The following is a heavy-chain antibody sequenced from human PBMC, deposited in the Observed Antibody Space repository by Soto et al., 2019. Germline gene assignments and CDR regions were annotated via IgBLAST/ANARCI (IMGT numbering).Heavy chain of an antibody. CDR3: AKDTSSSPYYMDV. D-gene: IGHD2-2*01. V-gene: IGHV3-23*01. Sequence: GGSLRLSCAASGFTFSNFAMSWVRHAPGKGLEWVSEITGSTGTTYYADSVKGRFIISRDNSKNTLHLQMNSLRAEDTVVYYCAKDTSSSPYYMDVWGKGTTVTVSS. CDR2: ITGSTGTT. CDR1: GFTFSNFA. J-gene: IGHJ6*03.